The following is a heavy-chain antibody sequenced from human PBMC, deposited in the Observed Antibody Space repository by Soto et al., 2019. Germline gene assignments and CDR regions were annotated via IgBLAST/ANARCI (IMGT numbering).Heavy chain of an antibody. D-gene: IGHD3-10*01. CDR2: ISAYNGNT. V-gene: IGHV1-18*01. J-gene: IGHJ5*02. CDR3: ARTAQSYNYYGSGSYYKALWFDP. CDR1: GYTFTSYG. Sequence: ASVKVSCKASGYTFTSYGISWVRQAPGQGLEWMGWISAYNGNTNYAQKLQGRVTMTTDTSTSTAYMELRSLRSDDTAVYYCARTAQSYNYYGSGSYYKALWFDPWGQGTLVTVSS.